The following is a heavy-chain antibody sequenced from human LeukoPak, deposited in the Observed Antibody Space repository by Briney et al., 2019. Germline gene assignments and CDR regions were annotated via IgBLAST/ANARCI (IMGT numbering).Heavy chain of an antibody. D-gene: IGHD4-17*01. J-gene: IGHJ3*02. CDR3: VLYGDYESPDGFDI. CDR2: ISGSGGST. CDR1: GFTFSSYG. V-gene: IGHV3-23*01. Sequence: GGSLRLSCAASGFTFSSYGMNWVRQAPGKGLEWVSAISGSGGSTYYADSVKGRFTISRDNSKNTLYLHMNSLRAEDTAVYYCVLYGDYESPDGFDIWGQGTMVTVSS.